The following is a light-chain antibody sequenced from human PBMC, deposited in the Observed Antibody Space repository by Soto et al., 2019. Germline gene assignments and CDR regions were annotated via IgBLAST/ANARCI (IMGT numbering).Light chain of an antibody. CDR3: QSYYSTRSSRYV. V-gene: IGLV1-40*01. CDR1: STNIGADYY. Sequence: QSVLTQPPSVSGSPGQTVTISCTGSSTNIGADYYVHWYQQRPGTAPKLLIFGNSKRPSGVPDRFSGSKSGTSASLAITGLQAEDEGEYDCQSYYSTRSSRYVFGTGTKVTVL. J-gene: IGLJ1*01. CDR2: GNS.